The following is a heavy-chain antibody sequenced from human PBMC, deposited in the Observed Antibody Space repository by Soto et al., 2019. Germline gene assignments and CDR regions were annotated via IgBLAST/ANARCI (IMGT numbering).Heavy chain of an antibody. Sequence: GFLRLSCAASGFRFSSYSRTWVRQDPGKGLEWVSYISNCVTNIHYADSVKGRFTVSRDNAKASLSLQMRGMRDEDSAVYYSARQDAPKPPIYDNNGYYQALKYWGQGNVVTIAA. CDR1: GFRFSSYS. D-gene: IGHD3-22*01. CDR3: ARQDAPKPPIYDNNGYYQALKY. CDR2: ISNCVTNI. V-gene: IGHV3-48*02. J-gene: IGHJ4*02.